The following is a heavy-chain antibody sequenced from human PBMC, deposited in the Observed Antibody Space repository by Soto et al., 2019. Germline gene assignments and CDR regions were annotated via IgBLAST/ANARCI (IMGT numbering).Heavy chain of an antibody. CDR2: INQDGREK. CDR1: GFTFRTYW. D-gene: IGHD5-18*01. V-gene: IGHV3-7*05. CDR3: ARDGSTSWYSYDYHGMDV. J-gene: IGHJ6*02. Sequence: EVQLVESGGGLVQPGGSLRLSCGASGFTFRTYWLSWVRQVPGKGLEWVANINQDGREKNYVDSVKGRFTISRDNAKNSLHLQMSSLRAEDTALYYCARDGSTSWYSYDYHGMDVWGQGTRVTVSS.